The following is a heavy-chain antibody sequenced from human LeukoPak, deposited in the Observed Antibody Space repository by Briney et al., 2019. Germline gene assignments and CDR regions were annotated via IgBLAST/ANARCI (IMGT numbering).Heavy chain of an antibody. CDR3: ARDGYSSGWRAYYFDY. CDR1: GFTFSSYW. J-gene: IGHJ4*02. CDR2: IKQDGSEK. Sequence: GGSLRLSCAASGFTFSSYWMSWVRQAPGKELEWVANIKQDGSEKYYVDSVKGRFTISRDNAKNSLYLQMNSLRAEDTAVYYCARDGYSSGWRAYYFDYWGQGTLVTVSS. D-gene: IGHD6-19*01. V-gene: IGHV3-7*01.